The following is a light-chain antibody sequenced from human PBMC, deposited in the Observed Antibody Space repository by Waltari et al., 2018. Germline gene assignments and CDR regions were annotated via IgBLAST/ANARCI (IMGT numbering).Light chain of an antibody. Sequence: DIQMTQSPSTLSASVGDRVTITCRASQSISGRFAWYQQKPGKAPRLLIYKASSLESGVPSRFSGSGSGTDFTFTITSLQPDDFATYYCQEYDSSSPSLTFGGGTKVDIK. CDR3: QEYDSSSPSLT. J-gene: IGKJ4*01. CDR2: KAS. V-gene: IGKV1-5*03. CDR1: QSISGR.